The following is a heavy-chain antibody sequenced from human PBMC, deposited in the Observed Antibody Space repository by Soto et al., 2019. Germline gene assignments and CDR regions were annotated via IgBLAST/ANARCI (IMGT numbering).Heavy chain of an antibody. Sequence: PSETLSLTCTVSGGSISSSSYYWGWIRQPPGKGLEWIGSIYYSGSTYYNPSLKSRVTISVDTSKNQFSLKLSSVTAADTAVYYCATFITIFGVVDPFDPWGQGTLVTVS. CDR1: GGSISSSSYY. J-gene: IGHJ5*02. D-gene: IGHD3-3*01. CDR3: ATFITIFGVVDPFDP. CDR2: IYYSGST. V-gene: IGHV4-39*01.